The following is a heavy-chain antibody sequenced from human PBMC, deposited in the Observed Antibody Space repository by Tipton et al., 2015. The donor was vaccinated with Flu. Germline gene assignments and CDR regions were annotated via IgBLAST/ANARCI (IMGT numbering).Heavy chain of an antibody. CDR1: GYTFTSYG. V-gene: IGHV1-18*01. CDR3: ARGRYGRRRVSGDEGDLFDY. J-gene: IGHJ4*02. D-gene: IGHD4-17*01. Sequence: QVQLVQSGAEVKKPGASVKVSCKASGYTFTSYGISWVRQAPGQGLEWMGWTSAYNGNTNYAQKLQGRVTMTTDTSTSTAYMELRSLRSDDTAVYYCARGRYGRRRVSGDEGDLFDYWGQGTLVTVSS. CDR2: TSAYNGNT.